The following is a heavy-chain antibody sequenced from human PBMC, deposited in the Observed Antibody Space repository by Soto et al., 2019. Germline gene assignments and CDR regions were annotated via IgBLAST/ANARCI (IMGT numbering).Heavy chain of an antibody. CDR1: GFTFSSYS. J-gene: IGHJ3*02. Sequence: RLSCSASGFTFSSYSMNWVRQAPGKGLEWVSSISSSSSYIYYADSVKGRFTISRDNAKNSLYLQMNSLRAEDTAVYYCTTIFGDAFDIWGQGTMVTVSS. D-gene: IGHD3-3*01. CDR2: ISSSSSYI. V-gene: IGHV3-21*01. CDR3: TTIFGDAFDI.